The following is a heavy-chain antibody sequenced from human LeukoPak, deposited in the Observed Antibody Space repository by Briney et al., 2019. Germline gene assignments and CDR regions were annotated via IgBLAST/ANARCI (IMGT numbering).Heavy chain of an antibody. Sequence: GRSLRLSCAASAFTFSSYAIHWVRQAPGKGLEWVAVIYHVGSNKYYADSVKGRFTISRDNSKNTLYLQMNSLRAEDTAVYYCARDGRAVAGNGGVEAFDIWGQGTMVTVSS. CDR1: AFTFSSYA. V-gene: IGHV3-30-3*01. CDR3: ARDGRAVAGNGGVEAFDI. CDR2: IYHVGSNK. J-gene: IGHJ3*02. D-gene: IGHD6-19*01.